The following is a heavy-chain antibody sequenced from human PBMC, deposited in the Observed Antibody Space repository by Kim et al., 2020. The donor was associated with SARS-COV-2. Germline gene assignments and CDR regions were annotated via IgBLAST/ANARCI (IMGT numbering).Heavy chain of an antibody. CDR2: ISYDGSNK. CDR3: AKVPVPFTVTTSYYFDY. Sequence: GGSLRLSCAASGFTFSSYGMHWVRQAPGKGLEWVAVISYDGSNKYYADSVKGRFTISRANSKNTLYLQMNSLRAEDTAMYYCAKVPVPFTVTTSYYFDYWGKGTMVTVPS. CDR1: GFTFSSYG. D-gene: IGHD4-17*01. J-gene: IGHJ4*02. V-gene: IGHV3-30*18.